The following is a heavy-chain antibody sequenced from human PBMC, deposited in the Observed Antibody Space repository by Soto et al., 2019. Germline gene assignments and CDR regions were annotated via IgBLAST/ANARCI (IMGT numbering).Heavy chain of an antibody. V-gene: IGHV1-18*01. CDR3: ARDLCSGGSCYMPNYYYYYYMDV. J-gene: IGHJ6*03. Sequence: ASVKVSCKASGYTFTSYGISWVRQAPGQGLEWMGWISAYNGNTNYAQKLQGRVTMTTDTSTSTAYMELRSLRSDDTAVYYCARDLCSGGSCYMPNYYYYYYMDVWGKGTTVTVSS. CDR2: ISAYNGNT. D-gene: IGHD2-15*01. CDR1: GYTFTSYG.